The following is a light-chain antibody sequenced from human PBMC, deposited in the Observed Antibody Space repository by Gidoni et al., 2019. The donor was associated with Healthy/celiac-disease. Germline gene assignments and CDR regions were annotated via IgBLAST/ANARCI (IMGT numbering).Light chain of an antibody. CDR2: AAS. V-gene: IGKV1-39*01. CDR3: QQSYSTFFT. CDR1: QSISSY. Sequence: DIQMTQSPSSLSASVGDRVTITCRASQSISSYLNWYQQKPGKAPKLLIYAASSLQSGVPSRFSGSGSGTDFTLTISSLQPEDFATDYCQQSYSTFFTFGPGTKVDIK. J-gene: IGKJ3*01.